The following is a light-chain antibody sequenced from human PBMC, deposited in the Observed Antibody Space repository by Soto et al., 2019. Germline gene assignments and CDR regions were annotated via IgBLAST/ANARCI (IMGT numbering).Light chain of an antibody. Sequence: QSVLTQPPSVSGAPGQRVTVSCTGSSSNIGAGHDVHWYQHLPGTVPKLLIYTNTNRPSGVPDRFSGSKSGTAASLAINGLQAEDEADYYCQSYDTSLSGYVFGTGTKVTVL. CDR1: SSNIGAGHD. CDR2: TNT. V-gene: IGLV1-40*01. CDR3: QSYDTSLSGYV. J-gene: IGLJ1*01.